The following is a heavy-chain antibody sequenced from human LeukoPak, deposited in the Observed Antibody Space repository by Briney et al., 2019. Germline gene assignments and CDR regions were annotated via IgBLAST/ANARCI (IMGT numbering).Heavy chain of an antibody. CDR3: ARVGPTTFAFDF. J-gene: IGHJ3*01. Sequence: PGGSLRLSCAVSGFTVSSNYMSWVRQAPGKGLEWVSVIYSGGTPYYADSVKGRFTISRDNSKNTLYLQMNSLRAEDTAVYYCARVGPTTFAFDFWGQGTMVTVSS. CDR1: GFTVSSNY. V-gene: IGHV3-66*01. CDR2: IYSGGTP. D-gene: IGHD1-7*01.